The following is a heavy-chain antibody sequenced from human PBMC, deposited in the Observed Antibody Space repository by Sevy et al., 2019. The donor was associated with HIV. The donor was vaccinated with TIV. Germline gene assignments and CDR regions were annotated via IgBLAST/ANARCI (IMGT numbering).Heavy chain of an antibody. CDR2: IGWHGVAI. Sequence: GGSLTLSCAASGFTFDAYAMHWVRHVPGKGLEWVSGIGWHGVAIGYADSVRGRFTISRDNAKNSLYLHMNSLRPEDTAFYYCAKDMSRGGTGTALDYWGQGTLVTVSS. D-gene: IGHD1-7*01. CDR1: GFTFDAYA. V-gene: IGHV3-9*01. J-gene: IGHJ4*02. CDR3: AKDMSRGGTGTALDY.